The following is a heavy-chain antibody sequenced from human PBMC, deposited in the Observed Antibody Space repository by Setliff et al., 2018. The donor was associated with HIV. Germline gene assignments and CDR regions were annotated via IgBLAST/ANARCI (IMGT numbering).Heavy chain of an antibody. D-gene: IGHD3-22*01. CDR2: INPNSGDT. J-gene: IGHJ4*02. CDR3: GREVVIAAIGSLDL. V-gene: IGHV1-2*02. CDR1: GYIFSDYY. Sequence: GASVKVSCQAYGYIFSDYYIHWVRQAPGQGLEWMGWINPNSGDTKYSERFRGRVTMTRDTSMGAIFMELRSLTSADTAVYYCGREVVIAAIGSLDLWGQGTLVTVSS.